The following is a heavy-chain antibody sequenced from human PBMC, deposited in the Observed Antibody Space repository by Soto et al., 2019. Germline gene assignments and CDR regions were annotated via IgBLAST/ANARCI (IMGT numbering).Heavy chain of an antibody. CDR1: GYSFSFYG. CDR3: AREARRSWNAEYFHL. V-gene: IGHV1-18*01. J-gene: IGHJ1*01. D-gene: IGHD1-1*01. CDR2: SSAYNGNT. Sequence: QVQLVQSGAEVKKPGASVKVSCKASGYSFSFYGISWVRQAPGQGLEWMGWSSAYNGNTNYVQKFQDRVTMTTDTSTSTAYMELRSMRSDDTAVYYCAREARRSWNAEYFHLWGQGTLVTVSS.